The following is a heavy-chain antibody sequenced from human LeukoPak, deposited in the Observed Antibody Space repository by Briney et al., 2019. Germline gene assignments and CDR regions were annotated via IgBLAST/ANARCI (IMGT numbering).Heavy chain of an antibody. CDR1: VGFTTYDY. Sequence: SETLSLTCSVSVGFTTYDYWNWIRQPAGKAPESIGRIHTTGSTNYNPSRKCRLTMSLDKSKNHFSLKVTSMTAADTALYYCARGGGNRHFDSWGQGILVTVSS. CDR3: ARGGGNRHFDS. CDR2: IHTTGST. J-gene: IGHJ4*02. D-gene: IGHD4-23*01. V-gene: IGHV4-4*07.